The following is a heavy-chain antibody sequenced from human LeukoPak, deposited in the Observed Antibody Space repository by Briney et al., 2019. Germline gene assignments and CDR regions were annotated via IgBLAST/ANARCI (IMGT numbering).Heavy chain of an antibody. Sequence: SGTLSLTCSVSGGSVRSSYWSWIRQAPEKGLEWIGYVYFSGSANYSPSLKTLVTISLDTSKNHFSLKLNSVTAADTAVYYCARGFREWLTPFDYWGQGILVTVSS. D-gene: IGHD3-3*01. CDR2: VYFSGSA. CDR3: ARGFREWLTPFDY. V-gene: IGHV4-59*02. J-gene: IGHJ4*02. CDR1: GGSVRSSY.